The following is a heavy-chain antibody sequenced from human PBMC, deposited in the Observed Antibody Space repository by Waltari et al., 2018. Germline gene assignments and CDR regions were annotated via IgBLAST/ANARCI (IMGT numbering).Heavy chain of an antibody. CDR1: GYTFTSYD. CDR3: AREHCSSTSCRINWFDP. D-gene: IGHD2-2*01. J-gene: IGHJ5*02. Sequence: QVQLVQSGAEVKKPGASVKVSCKASGYTFTSYDINWVRQATGQGLEWMGWRNPNRGKTGYAQKFQGRVTMTRNTSISTAYMELSSLRSEDTAVYYCAREHCSSTSCRINWFDPWGQGTLVTVSS. V-gene: IGHV1-8*01. CDR2: RNPNRGKT.